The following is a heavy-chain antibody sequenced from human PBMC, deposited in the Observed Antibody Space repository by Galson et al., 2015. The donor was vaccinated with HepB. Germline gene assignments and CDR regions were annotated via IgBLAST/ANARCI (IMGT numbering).Heavy chain of an antibody. CDR1: GFTFSSYS. Sequence: SLRLSCAASGFTFSSYSMNWVRQAPGKGLEWVSSISSSSSYIYYADSVKGRFTISRDNAKNSLYLQMNSLRAEDTAVYYCARAPRAYSSSWTFDYWGQGTLVTVSS. J-gene: IGHJ4*02. D-gene: IGHD6-13*01. V-gene: IGHV3-21*01. CDR3: ARAPRAYSSSWTFDY. CDR2: ISSSSSYI.